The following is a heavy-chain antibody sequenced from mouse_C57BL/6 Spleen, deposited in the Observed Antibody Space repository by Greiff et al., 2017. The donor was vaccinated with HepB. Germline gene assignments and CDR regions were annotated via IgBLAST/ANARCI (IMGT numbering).Heavy chain of an antibody. J-gene: IGHJ1*03. CDR3: ARQDGNYGYFDV. Sequence: QVQLQQSGAELVKPGASVKLSCKASGYTFTSYWMQWVKQRPGQGLEWIGEIDPSDSYTNYNQKFKGKATLTVDTSSSTAYMQLSSLTSEDSAVYYCARQDGNYGYFDVWGTGTTVTVAS. CDR2: IDPSDSYT. V-gene: IGHV1-50*01. D-gene: IGHD2-1*01. CDR1: GYTFTSYW.